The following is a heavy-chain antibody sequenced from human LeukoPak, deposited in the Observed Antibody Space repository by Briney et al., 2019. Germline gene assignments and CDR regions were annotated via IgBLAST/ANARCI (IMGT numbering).Heavy chain of an antibody. Sequence: SETLSLTCAVYGGSFSGYYWSWIRQPPGKGLEWIGEINHSGSTNYNPSLKSRVTISVDTSKNQFSLKLSSVTAADTAVYYCASPGKEPAAIGWGQGTLVTVSS. CDR1: GGSFSGYY. CDR3: ASPGKEPAAIG. J-gene: IGHJ4*02. D-gene: IGHD2-2*01. V-gene: IGHV4-34*01. CDR2: INHSGST.